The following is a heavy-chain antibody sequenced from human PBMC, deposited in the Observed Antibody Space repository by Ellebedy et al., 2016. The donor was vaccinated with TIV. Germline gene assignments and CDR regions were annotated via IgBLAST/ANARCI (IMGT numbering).Heavy chain of an antibody. Sequence: PGGSLRLSCTASGFSFRSYWMSWVRQAPGKGLEWVATIYQDGSLQYYLDSVKGRFTISRDNANKSLFLQMNSLRVEETAVYYCARRGSYGDYAVQVNSWFDTWGQGTLVSVSS. D-gene: IGHD4-17*01. CDR1: GFSFRSYW. CDR3: ARRGSYGDYAVQVNSWFDT. V-gene: IGHV3-7*01. J-gene: IGHJ5*02. CDR2: IYQDGSLQ.